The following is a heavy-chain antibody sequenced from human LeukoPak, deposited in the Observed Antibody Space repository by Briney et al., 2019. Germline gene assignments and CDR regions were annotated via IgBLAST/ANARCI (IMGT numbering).Heavy chain of an antibody. D-gene: IGHD3-3*01. CDR2: IYYSGST. CDR3: ARQGKNILGWLLYPSPGAFDI. CDR1: GGSISSSSYY. Sequence: SETLSLTCTVSGGSISSSSYYWGWIRQPPGKGLEWVGSIYYSGSTYYNPSLKSRVTISVDTSKNQFSLKLSSVTAADTAVYYCARQGKNILGWLLYPSPGAFDIWGQGTMVTVSS. V-gene: IGHV4-39*01. J-gene: IGHJ3*02.